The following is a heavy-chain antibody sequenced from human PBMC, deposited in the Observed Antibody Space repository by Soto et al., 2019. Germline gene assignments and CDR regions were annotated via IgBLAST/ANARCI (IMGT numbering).Heavy chain of an antibody. Sequence: PSETLSLTCAVSGGSVSGGTYYWTWLRPPPGKGLESIGFISYSGDTYYNPSLKSRVTISSDTSKNQFSLKLRSVTAADTAVYYCTTENPDLGFALDYWGQGTLVT. CDR1: GGSVSGGTYY. V-gene: IGHV4-61*01. D-gene: IGHD3-16*01. CDR2: ISYSGDT. CDR3: TTENPDLGFALDY. J-gene: IGHJ4*02.